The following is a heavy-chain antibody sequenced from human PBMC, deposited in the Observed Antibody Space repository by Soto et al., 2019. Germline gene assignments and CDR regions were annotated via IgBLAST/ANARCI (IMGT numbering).Heavy chain of an antibody. V-gene: IGHV4-34*01. CDR2: MNHSGST. CDR3: AREKPYSSSWYHDY. Sequence: PSDTLSLTCAFYGGSFSGYYWSWIRQPPGKGLEWIGEMNHSGSTNYNPSLKSRVTISVDTSKNQFSLKLSSVTAADTAVYYCAREKPYSSSWYHDYWGQGTLVTVS. D-gene: IGHD6-13*01. J-gene: IGHJ4*02. CDR1: GGSFSGYY.